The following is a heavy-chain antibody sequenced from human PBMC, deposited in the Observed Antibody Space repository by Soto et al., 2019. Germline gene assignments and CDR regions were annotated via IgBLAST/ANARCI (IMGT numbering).Heavy chain of an antibody. CDR2: IYYSGST. V-gene: IGHV4-59*01. CDR3: AREGVSRSSSWTNYYHGMDV. CDR1: GGSISSYY. Sequence: SETLSLTCTVSGGSISSYYWSWIRQPPGKGLEWIGYIYYSGSTNYNPSLKSRVTISVDTSKNQFSLKLSSVTAADTAVYYCAREGVSRSSSWTNYYHGMDVWGQGTTVTVSS. J-gene: IGHJ6*02. D-gene: IGHD6-13*01.